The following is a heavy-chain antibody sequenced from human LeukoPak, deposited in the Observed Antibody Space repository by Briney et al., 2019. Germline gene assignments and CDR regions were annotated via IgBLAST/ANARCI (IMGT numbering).Heavy chain of an antibody. Sequence: SQTLSLTCTVSGGSISSGSYYWSWIRQPAGKGLEWIGRMYTSGNTNYNPSLKSRVTISVDTSKNQFSLKLSSVTPADTAVYYCARSTGYYDSSKGYWGQGTLVTVSS. D-gene: IGHD3-22*01. CDR1: GGSISSGSYY. J-gene: IGHJ4*02. CDR3: ARSTGYYDSSKGY. V-gene: IGHV4-61*02. CDR2: MYTSGNT.